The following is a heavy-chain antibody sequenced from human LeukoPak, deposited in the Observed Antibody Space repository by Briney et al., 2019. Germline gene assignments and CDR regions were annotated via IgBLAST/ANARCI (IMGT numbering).Heavy chain of an antibody. D-gene: IGHD2-21*02. V-gene: IGHV3-21*01. Sequence: SGGSLRLSCAASGFTFSSYTMNWVRQAPGKGLEWVSSISSRSNYIYYADSLKGRFTISRDNAKNSLYLQMNSLRAEDTAVYYCARVGIGVVVTAIYYWGQGTLVTVSS. CDR2: ISSRSNYI. J-gene: IGHJ4*02. CDR3: ARVGIGVVVTAIYY. CDR1: GFTFSSYT.